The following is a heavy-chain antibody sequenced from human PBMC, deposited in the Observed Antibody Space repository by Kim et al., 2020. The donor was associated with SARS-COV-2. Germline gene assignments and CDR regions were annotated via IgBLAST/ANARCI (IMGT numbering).Heavy chain of an antibody. CDR2: IIPIFGTA. V-gene: IGHV1-69*13. CDR1: GGTFSSYA. D-gene: IGHD1-26*01. J-gene: IGHJ4*02. CDR3: ARDNSGGPSGSYYAGLFDY. Sequence: SVKVSCKASGGTFSSYAISWVRQAPGQGLEWMGGIIPIFGTANYAQKFQGRVTITADESTSTAYMELSSLRSEDTAVYYCARDNSGGPSGSYYAGLFDYWGQGTLVTVSS.